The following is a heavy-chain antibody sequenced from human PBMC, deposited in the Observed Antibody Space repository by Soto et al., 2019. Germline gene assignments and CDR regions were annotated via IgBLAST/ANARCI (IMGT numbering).Heavy chain of an antibody. D-gene: IGHD3-22*01. CDR3: ARWSYYYVISGYCHY. CDR2: IYYSGST. J-gene: IGHJ4*02. CDR1: GGSISSGDYY. V-gene: IGHV4-30-4*01. Sequence: QVQLQESGPGLVKPSQTLSLTCTVSGGSISSGDYYWSWIRQPPGKGLEWIGYIYYSGSTYYNPPPKSRFTISVDTSKNQFSLKLSSVTAADTAVYYCARWSYYYVISGYCHYWGQGTLVTVSS.